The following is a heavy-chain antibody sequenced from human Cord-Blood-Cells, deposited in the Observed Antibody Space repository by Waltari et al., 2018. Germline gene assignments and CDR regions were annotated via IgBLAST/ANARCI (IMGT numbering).Heavy chain of an antibody. D-gene: IGHD6-6*01. CDR2: IYYSGST. CDR3: ASEYSSSSNWFDP. CDR1: GGSISSSSYS. J-gene: IGHJ5*02. V-gene: IGHV4-39*01. Sequence: QLQLQESGPGLVKPSETLSLPCTVSGGSISSSSYSWGWIRQPPGKGLEWIGSIYYSGSTYYNPSLKSRVTISVDTSKNQFSLKLSSVTAADTAVYYCASEYSSSSNWFDPWGQGTLVTVSS.